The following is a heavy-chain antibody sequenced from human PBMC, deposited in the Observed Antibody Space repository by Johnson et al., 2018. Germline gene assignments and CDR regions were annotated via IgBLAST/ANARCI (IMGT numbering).Heavy chain of an antibody. D-gene: IGHD7-27*01. CDR3: CWGHAAGD. CDR2: IGVAGET. V-gene: IGHV3-13*01. Sequence: VQLVQSGGGSVQPGGSLRLSCEASGFSLRNYDMHWVRQVKGKLLEWVSAIGVAGETYYAGTGKGPFTISRKNAKNTLNLQMNSLRVEETATYYGCWGHAAGDWGQGTLVTVAS. CDR1: GFSLRNYD. J-gene: IGHJ1*01.